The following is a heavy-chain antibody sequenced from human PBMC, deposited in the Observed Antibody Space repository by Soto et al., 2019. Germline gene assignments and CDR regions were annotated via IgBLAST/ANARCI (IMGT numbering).Heavy chain of an antibody. CDR2: ISSSSSTI. V-gene: IGHV3-48*02. Sequence: GGSLRLSCAASGFTFSSYSMNWVRQAPGKGLEWVPYISSSSSTIYYADSVKGRFTISRDNAKNSLYLQMNSLRDEDTAVYYCAREDPPYYYYGMDVWGQGTTVTVSS. CDR3: AREDPPYYYYGMDV. CDR1: GFTFSSYS. J-gene: IGHJ6*02.